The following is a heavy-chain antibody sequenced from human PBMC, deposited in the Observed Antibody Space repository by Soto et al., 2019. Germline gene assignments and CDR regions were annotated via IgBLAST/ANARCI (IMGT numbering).Heavy chain of an antibody. V-gene: IGHV3-23*01. CDR1: GFTFSSYA. CDR2: ISGSGGST. Sequence: EVQLLESGGGLVQPGGSLRLSCAVAGFTFSSYAMNWVHQAPGKGLEWVSGISGSGGSTYHADSVKGRLTISRDNSKNTLYLQMNSLRAEDTAVYYCAKGHGYGFDYWGQGTLVTVSS. D-gene: IGHD5-18*01. CDR3: AKGHGYGFDY. J-gene: IGHJ4*02.